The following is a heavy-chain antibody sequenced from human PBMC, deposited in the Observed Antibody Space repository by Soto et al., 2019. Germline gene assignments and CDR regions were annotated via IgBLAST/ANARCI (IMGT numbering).Heavy chain of an antibody. Sequence: SETLSLTCTVSGGSISSGDYYWIWIRQPPGKGLEWIGYIYYSGSTYYNPSLRSRVTISVDTSKNQFSLKLSSVTAADTAVYYCARLVSTFSVVIKARYYFDYWGQGTLVTVSS. CDR3: ARLVSTFSVVIKARYYFDY. D-gene: IGHD2-21*01. V-gene: IGHV4-30-4*01. CDR2: IYYSGST. J-gene: IGHJ4*02. CDR1: GGSISSGDYY.